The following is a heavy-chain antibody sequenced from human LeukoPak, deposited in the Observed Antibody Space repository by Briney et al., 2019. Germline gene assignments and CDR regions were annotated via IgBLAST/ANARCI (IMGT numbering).Heavy chain of an antibody. CDR3: ASYSYYYDSSGYFDY. CDR2: IYYSGST. Sequence: SETLSLTCTVSGGSISSYYWSWIRQPPGKGLEWIGYIYYSGSTNYNPSLKSRVTISVDTSKNQFSLKLSSVTAADTAVYYCASYSYYYDSSGYFDYWVREPWSPSPQ. D-gene: IGHD3-22*01. V-gene: IGHV4-59*01. J-gene: IGHJ4*02. CDR1: GGSISSYY.